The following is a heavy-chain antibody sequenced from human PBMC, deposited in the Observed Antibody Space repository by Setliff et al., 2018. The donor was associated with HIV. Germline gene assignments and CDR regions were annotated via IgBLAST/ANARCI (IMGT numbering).Heavy chain of an antibody. CDR2: IHYTGSK. J-gene: IGHJ3*02. D-gene: IGHD2-8*01. V-gene: IGHV4-39*01. CDR1: GGSISSHY. Sequence: PSETLSLTCAVSGGSISSHYWGWIRQPPGQGLEWIATIHYTGSKFHNPSLRSRLTISVDTTKNQVSLKLSSVTAADTAVYYCAGQGDGNNGYDAFDIWGQGTMVTVSS. CDR3: AGQGDGNNGYDAFDI.